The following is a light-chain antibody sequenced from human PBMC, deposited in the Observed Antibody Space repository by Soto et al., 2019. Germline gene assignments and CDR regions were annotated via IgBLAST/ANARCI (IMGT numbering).Light chain of an antibody. Sequence: IVLTQSPLSLPVTPGEPASISGSFSQTLLIRNGNNYLAWYLQKPGQSPQVLIYLGSNRASGVPDRFSGSGSGTDFTLKISRVEAEDVGVYYCGQGLATPLTFGGGTKVEIK. J-gene: IGKJ4*01. CDR1: QTLLIRNGNNY. V-gene: IGKV2-28*01. CDR3: GQGLATPLT. CDR2: LGS.